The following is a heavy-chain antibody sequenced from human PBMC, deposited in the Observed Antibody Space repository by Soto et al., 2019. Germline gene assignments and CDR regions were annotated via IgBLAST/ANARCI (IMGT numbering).Heavy chain of an antibody. CDR3: ARGYYDFWSGYYRVNWFDP. CDR1: CGSISNDY. V-gene: IGHV4-59*08. Sequence: PSEPLSLTWTVSCGSISNDYCRGILQPRGKGLGWVGYSYYSGSTNYNPSLKSRVTISVDTSKNQFSLKLSSVTAADTAVYYCARGYYDFWSGYYRVNWFDPWGQGTLLTVSS. CDR2: SYYSGST. D-gene: IGHD3-3*01. J-gene: IGHJ5*02.